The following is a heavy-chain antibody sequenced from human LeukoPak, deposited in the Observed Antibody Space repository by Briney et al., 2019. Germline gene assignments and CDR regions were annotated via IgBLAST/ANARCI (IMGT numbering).Heavy chain of an antibody. J-gene: IGHJ4*02. CDR3: AGGTLAYYLES. V-gene: IGHV4-59*11. Sequence: SETLSLTCTVSGGSFTTHYWSWIRQSPGKGLEWIGYVYYTESANYNPSLKSRATISVDTSRNQFSLQLSYVTAADTAVYYCAGGTLAYYLESWGQGTLVTVSS. D-gene: IGHD3-16*01. CDR2: VYYTESA. CDR1: GGSFTTHY.